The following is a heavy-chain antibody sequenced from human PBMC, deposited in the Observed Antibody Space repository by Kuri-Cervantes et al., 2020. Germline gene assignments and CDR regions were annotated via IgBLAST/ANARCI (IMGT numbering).Heavy chain of an antibody. CDR1: GGPISSNSYK. Sequence: SETLSLTCTVSGGPISSNSYKWGWIRQPPGKGLEWIGSIYYSGSTYYKPSLKSRVTISVDKSKNQFSLKLSSVTAADTAVYYCARVIDYGSGSYWDYWGQGTLVTVSS. CDR2: IYYSGST. D-gene: IGHD3-10*01. CDR3: ARVIDYGSGSYWDY. J-gene: IGHJ4*02. V-gene: IGHV4-39*07.